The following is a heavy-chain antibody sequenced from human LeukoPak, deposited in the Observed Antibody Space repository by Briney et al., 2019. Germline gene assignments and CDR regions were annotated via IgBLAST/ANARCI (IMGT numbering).Heavy chain of an antibody. Sequence: ASVKVSCKASGYTFTSYAMHWVRQAPGQRLEWVGWINAGNGNTKYSQEFQGRVTITRDTSASTAYMELSSLRSEDMAVYYCARAYCTNGVCLFDYWGQGTLVTVSS. D-gene: IGHD2-8*01. J-gene: IGHJ4*02. V-gene: IGHV1-3*03. CDR1: GYTFTSYA. CDR3: ARAYCTNGVCLFDY. CDR2: INAGNGNT.